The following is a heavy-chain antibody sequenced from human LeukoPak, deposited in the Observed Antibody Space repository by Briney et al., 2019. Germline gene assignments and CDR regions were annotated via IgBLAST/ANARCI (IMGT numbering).Heavy chain of an antibody. CDR2: IKSDGITT. V-gene: IGHV3-74*01. D-gene: IGHD1-26*01. Sequence: GGSLRLSCAASGFTFTNYWIHWVRQAPGKGLMWISRIKSDGITTNYADSVKGRFTISRDNSKNTLYLQMNSLRAEDTAVYYCAKTVAKWELLASLRYWGQGTLVTVSS. CDR3: AKTVAKWELLASLRY. J-gene: IGHJ4*02. CDR1: GFTFTNYW.